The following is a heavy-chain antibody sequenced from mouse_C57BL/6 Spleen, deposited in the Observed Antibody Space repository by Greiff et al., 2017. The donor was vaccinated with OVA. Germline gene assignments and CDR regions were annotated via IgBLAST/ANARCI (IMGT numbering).Heavy chain of an antibody. J-gene: IGHJ2*01. D-gene: IGHD1-1*01. Sequence: VQLQQSGPELVKPGASVKLSCKASGYAFSSSWMNWVKQRPGKGLEWIGRIYPGDGDTNYNGKFKGKATLTADKSSSTAYMQLSILTSEDSAVYFCARSHYYSSRFFDYWGQGTTLTVSS. CDR2: IYPGDGDT. CDR1: GYAFSSSW. V-gene: IGHV1-82*01. CDR3: ARSHYYSSRFFDY.